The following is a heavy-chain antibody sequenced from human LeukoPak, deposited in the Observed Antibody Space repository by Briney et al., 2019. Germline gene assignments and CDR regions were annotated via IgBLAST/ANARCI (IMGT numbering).Heavy chain of an antibody. V-gene: IGHV3-23*01. CDR3: AKQLGYCSDGSCYFTY. Sequence: GGSLRLSCAASGFTFSSSAMSWVRQAPGKGPEWVSAISNNGGYTYYADSVQGRFTISRDNSKSTLCLQMNSLRAEDTAVYYCAKQLGYCSDGSCYFTYWGQGTLVTVSS. CDR2: ISNNGGYT. CDR1: GFTFSSSA. J-gene: IGHJ4*02. D-gene: IGHD2-15*01.